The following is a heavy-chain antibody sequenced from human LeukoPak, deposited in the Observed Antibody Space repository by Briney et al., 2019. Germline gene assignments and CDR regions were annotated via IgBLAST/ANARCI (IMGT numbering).Heavy chain of an antibody. V-gene: IGHV5-51*01. CDR2: IYPGDSDT. Sequence: GESLKISCKGSGYSFTSYWIGWVRQMPGKGLEWMGIIYPGDSDTRYSPSFQGQVTISADKSISTAYLQWSSLKASDTAMYYCARQSRDGSKTRGYFFDYWGQGTLATVSS. CDR3: ARQSRDGSKTRGYFFDY. CDR1: GYSFTSYW. D-gene: IGHD3-10*01. J-gene: IGHJ4*02.